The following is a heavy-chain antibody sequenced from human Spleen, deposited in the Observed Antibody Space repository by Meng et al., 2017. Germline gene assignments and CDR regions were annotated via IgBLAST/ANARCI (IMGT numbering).Heavy chain of an antibody. CDR2: LGAHDGDT. CDR3: AREKSPGHFDY. Sequence: QVQLVQSGPEVMKPGASVKVSCKASDYTFTGYGVSWVRQAPGQGLEWMAWLGAHDGDTSHAPKFQGRVTLTRDTSTSTVYMELSSLGSEDTALYYCAREKSPGHFDYLGQGILVTVSS. J-gene: IGHJ4*02. CDR1: DYTFTGYG. V-gene: IGHV1-18*01.